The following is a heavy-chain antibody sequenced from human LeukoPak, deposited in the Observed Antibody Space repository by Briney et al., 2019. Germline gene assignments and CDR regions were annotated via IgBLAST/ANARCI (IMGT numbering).Heavy chain of an antibody. Sequence: PGGSLRLSCAASGFTFSSYGMHWVRQAPGKGLEWVAFIRYDGSNKYYADSVKGRFTISRDNSKNTLYLQMNSLRAEDPAVYYCAKGGRTYYYGSGSLEFDYWGQGTLVTVSS. D-gene: IGHD3-10*01. CDR2: IRYDGSNK. CDR3: AKGGRTYYYGSGSLEFDY. CDR1: GFTFSSYG. J-gene: IGHJ4*02. V-gene: IGHV3-30*02.